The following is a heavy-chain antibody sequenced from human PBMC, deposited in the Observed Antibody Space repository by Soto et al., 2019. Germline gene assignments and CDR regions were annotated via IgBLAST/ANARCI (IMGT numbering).Heavy chain of an antibody. J-gene: IGHJ2*01. Sequence: QVPLVQSGAEVKKPGSSVKVSCKASGGTFSSYAISWVRQAPGQGLEWMGGIIPIFGRANYAQKFQGRVTITAAASTSTAYMELSSLRSEDTAVYYCAQTLGLAVAGPGRFDLWGRGTLVTVSS. CDR1: GGTFSSYA. V-gene: IGHV1-69*12. CDR2: IIPIFGRA. CDR3: AQTLGLAVAGPGRFDL. D-gene: IGHD6-19*01.